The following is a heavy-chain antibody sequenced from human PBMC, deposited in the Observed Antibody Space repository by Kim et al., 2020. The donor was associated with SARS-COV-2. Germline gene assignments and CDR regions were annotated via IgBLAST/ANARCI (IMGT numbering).Heavy chain of an antibody. D-gene: IGHD3-3*01. J-gene: IGHJ4*02. Sequence: AGSVKGRFTISRDNSKNTLYLQMNSLRAEDTAVYYCAKGGGVVIQYYFDYWGQGTLVTVSS. V-gene: IGHV3-23*01. CDR3: AKGGGVVIQYYFDY.